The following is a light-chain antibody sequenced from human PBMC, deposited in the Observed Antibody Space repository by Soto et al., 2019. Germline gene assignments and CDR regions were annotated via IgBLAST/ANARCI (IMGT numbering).Light chain of an antibody. CDR1: QSISSY. J-gene: IGKJ5*01. Sequence: SPSSLSASVGDRVTITCRTSQSISSYLNWYQQKPGKAPKLLISAALRLQSGVPSRVSGSGSGTDFTLTIRSLQLEDIATYYCQQSHSTPPTFGQGTRLEIK. CDR3: QQSHSTPPT. V-gene: IGKV1-39*01. CDR2: AAL.